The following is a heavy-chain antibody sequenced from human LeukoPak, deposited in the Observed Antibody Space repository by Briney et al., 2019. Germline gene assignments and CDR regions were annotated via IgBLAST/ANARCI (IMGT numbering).Heavy chain of an antibody. J-gene: IGHJ4*02. D-gene: IGHD2/OR15-2a*01. V-gene: IGHV3-48*03. Sequence: GGSLRLSCAASGFTFSSYKMIWVRQAPGKGLEWVPYITTSGTTTYYADSLKGRFTISRDNAKNSLYLQMNSLRAEDTAVYYCARVLFHSLAVFDYWGQGTLVTVSS. CDR1: GFTFSSYK. CDR3: ARVLFHSLAVFDY. CDR2: ITTSGTTT.